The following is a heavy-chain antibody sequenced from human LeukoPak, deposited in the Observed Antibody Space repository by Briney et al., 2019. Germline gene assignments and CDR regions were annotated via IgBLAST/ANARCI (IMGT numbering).Heavy chain of an antibody. CDR3: ARDLGSWYPTYYYYGMDV. V-gene: IGHV3-23*01. D-gene: IGHD6-13*01. CDR2: ISNNGGYT. Sequence: GGSLRLSCAASGFTFSSSAMSWVRQAPGKGLEWVSAISNNGGYTYYADSVQGRFTISRDNSKSTLCLQMNSLRAEDTAVYYCARDLGSWYPTYYYYGMDVWGQGTTVTVSS. J-gene: IGHJ6*02. CDR1: GFTFSSSA.